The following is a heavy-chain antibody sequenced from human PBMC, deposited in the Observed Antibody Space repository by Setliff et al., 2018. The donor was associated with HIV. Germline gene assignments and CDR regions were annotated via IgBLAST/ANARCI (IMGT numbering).Heavy chain of an antibody. CDR3: ARVKIVDTATITGLFYYHYIDV. J-gene: IGHJ6*03. Sequence: SETLSLTCTVSGGSISTYYWSWIRQPPGKGLEWIGEINHSGSTNYNPSLKSRVTISVDTSKNQFSLNLSSVTAADTAVYYCARVKIVDTATITGLFYYHYIDVWGKGTTVTVSS. CDR1: GGSISTYY. CDR2: INHSGST. V-gene: IGHV4-34*01. D-gene: IGHD5-18*01.